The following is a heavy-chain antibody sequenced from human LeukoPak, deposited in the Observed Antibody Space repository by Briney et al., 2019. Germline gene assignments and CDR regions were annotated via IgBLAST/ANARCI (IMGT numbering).Heavy chain of an antibody. CDR3: ARTSGFVTGAFDI. D-gene: IGHD2-21*02. V-gene: IGHV1-46*01. Sequence: GASVKVSCKASGYTFTSYDINWVRQATGQGLEWMGIINPSGDSTSYAQKFQGRVTMTRDTSTSTVYMELSSLRSEDTAVYYCARTSGFVTGAFDIWGQGTMVTVSS. J-gene: IGHJ3*02. CDR1: GYTFTSYD. CDR2: INPSGDST.